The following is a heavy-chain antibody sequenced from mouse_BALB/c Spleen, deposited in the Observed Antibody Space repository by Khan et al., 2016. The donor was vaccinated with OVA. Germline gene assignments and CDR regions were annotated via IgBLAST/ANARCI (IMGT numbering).Heavy chain of an antibody. V-gene: IGHV1-76*01. CDR2: IYSGTGST. D-gene: IGHD1-1*02. CDR3: ARGVAENHAMDY. CDR1: GYIFTNYW. J-gene: IGHJ4*01. Sequence: QVQLKQSGAELVRPGASVKLSCKTSGYIFTNYWIHWVKQRSGQGLEWIARIYSGTGSTYDNEKFKGKATLTADKSSSTAYMQLSSLQPEDSAVYYCARGVAENHAMDYWGQGTSVTVSS.